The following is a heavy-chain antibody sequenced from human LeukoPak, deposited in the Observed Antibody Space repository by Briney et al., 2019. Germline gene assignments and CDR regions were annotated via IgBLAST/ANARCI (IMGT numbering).Heavy chain of an antibody. CDR2: IYYSGST. D-gene: IGHD6-13*01. J-gene: IGHJ5*02. CDR1: GGSISSYY. V-gene: IGHV4-59*07. Sequence: TSVTLSLTCTVSGGSISSYYWSWIRQPPGKGLEWIGYIYYSGSTNYNPSLKRRVTISVDTYKNQFSLKLSSVTAADTAVYYCARKGSSWYNWFDPWGQGTLVTVSS. CDR3: ARKGSSWYNWFDP.